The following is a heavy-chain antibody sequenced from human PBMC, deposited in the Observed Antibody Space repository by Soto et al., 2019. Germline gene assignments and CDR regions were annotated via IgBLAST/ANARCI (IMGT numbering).Heavy chain of an antibody. J-gene: IGHJ5*02. CDR3: ARDYDFWSGYPTPGFDP. V-gene: IGHV3-21*01. D-gene: IGHD3-3*01. CDR2: ISSSSSYI. Sequence: GGSLRLSCAASGFTFSSYAMSWVRQAPGKGLEWVSSISSSSSYIYYADSVKGRFTISRDNAKNSLYLQMNSLGAEDTAVYYCARDYDFWSGYPTPGFDPWGQGTLVTAPQ. CDR1: GFTFSSYA.